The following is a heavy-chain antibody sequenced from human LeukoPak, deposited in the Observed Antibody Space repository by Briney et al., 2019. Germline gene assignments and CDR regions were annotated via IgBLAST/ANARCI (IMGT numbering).Heavy chain of an antibody. V-gene: IGHV1-69*04. CDR2: IIPIFGIA. CDR3: ARVEIAARLGWYFDL. CDR1: GGTFSSYA. J-gene: IGHJ2*01. D-gene: IGHD6-6*01. Sequence: SVKVSCKASGGTFSSYAISWVRQAPGQGLEWMGRIIPIFGIANYAQTFQGRVTITADKSTSTAYMELSSLRSEDTAVYYCARVEIAARLGWYFDLWGRGTLVTVSS.